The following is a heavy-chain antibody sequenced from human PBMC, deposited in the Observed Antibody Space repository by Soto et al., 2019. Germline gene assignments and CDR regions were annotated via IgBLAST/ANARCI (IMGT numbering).Heavy chain of an antibody. J-gene: IGHJ2*01. Sequence: SVKVSCKASGGTFSSYAISWVRQAPGQGLEWMGGIIPIFGTANYAQKFQGRVTITADESTSTAYMELSSLRSEDTAVYYCARGSANRNIYWYFDLWGRGTLVTVSS. CDR1: GGTFSSYA. CDR2: IIPIFGTA. CDR3: ARGSANRNIYWYFDL. V-gene: IGHV1-69*13. D-gene: IGHD1-26*01.